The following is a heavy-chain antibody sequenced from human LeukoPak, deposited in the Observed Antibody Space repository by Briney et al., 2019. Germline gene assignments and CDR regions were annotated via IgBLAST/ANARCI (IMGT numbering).Heavy chain of an antibody. CDR2: ISGSGGST. Sequence: RGSLRPSCAASGFTFSSYAMSWVRQAPGKGLEWVSAISGSGGSTYYADSVKGRFTISRDNSKNTLYLQMNSLRAEDTAVYYCAKDLYCSSTSCPDYWGQGPLVTVSS. V-gene: IGHV3-23*01. J-gene: IGHJ4*02. D-gene: IGHD2-2*01. CDR1: GFTFSSYA. CDR3: AKDLYCSSTSCPDY.